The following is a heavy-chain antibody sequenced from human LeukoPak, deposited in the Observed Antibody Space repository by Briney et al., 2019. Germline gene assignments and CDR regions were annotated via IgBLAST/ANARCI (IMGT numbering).Heavy chain of an antibody. CDR2: ISSSSSYI. CDR3: ARDLSRGWYYDAFDI. D-gene: IGHD6-19*01. J-gene: IGHJ3*02. CDR1: GFTFSSYS. V-gene: IGHV3-21*01. Sequence: AGGSLRLSCAASGFTFSSYSMTWVRQAPGKGLEWVSSISSSSSYIYYADSVKGRFTISRDNAKNSLYLQMNSLRAEDTAVYYCARDLSRGWYYDAFDIWGQGTMVTVSS.